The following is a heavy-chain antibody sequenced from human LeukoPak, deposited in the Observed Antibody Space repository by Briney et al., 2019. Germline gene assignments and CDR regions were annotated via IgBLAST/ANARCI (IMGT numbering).Heavy chain of an antibody. CDR3: ASYYRDRSAYFHPFHY. CDR2: IDKSSTYI. D-gene: IGHD3-22*01. V-gene: IGHV3-21*01. J-gene: IGHJ4*02. Sequence: KSGGSLRLSCAASGFTFSSYSMNWVRQAPGKGLEWVSSIDKSSTYIYHVDSVKGRFTISRDNAKNSLYLQMNSLRAEDTAVYYCASYYRDRSAYFHPFHYWGQGTLVTVSS. CDR1: GFTFSSYS.